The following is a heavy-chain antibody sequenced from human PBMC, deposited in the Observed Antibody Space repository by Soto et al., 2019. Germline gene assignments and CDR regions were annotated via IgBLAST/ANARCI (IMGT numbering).Heavy chain of an antibody. CDR1: GFTFGDYA. J-gene: IGHJ4*02. Sequence: HPGGSLRLSCTASGFTFGDYAMSWVRQAPGKGLEWAGFIRSKAYGGTTEYAASVKGRFTISRDDSKSIAYLQMNSLKTEDTAVYYCTSPGYSSGWPQGFDYWGQGTLVTVSS. CDR3: TSPGYSSGWPQGFDY. CDR2: IRSKAYGGTT. D-gene: IGHD6-19*01. V-gene: IGHV3-49*04.